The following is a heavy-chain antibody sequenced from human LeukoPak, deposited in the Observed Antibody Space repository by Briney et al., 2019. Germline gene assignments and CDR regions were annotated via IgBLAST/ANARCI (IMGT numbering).Heavy chain of an antibody. CDR1: GYTFTGYY. J-gene: IGHJ6*02. CDR2: INPNTGVT. V-gene: IGHV1-2*02. D-gene: IGHD4-17*01. CDR3: ARDRTTVTTGYYGMAV. Sequence: ASVKVSCKASGYTFTGYYMHWVRQAPGQGLEWMGWINPNTGVTNYAQKFQGRVTLTRDKSIITAYMELTRLRSDDTAMYYCARDRTTVTTGYYGMAVWGQGTTLTVSS.